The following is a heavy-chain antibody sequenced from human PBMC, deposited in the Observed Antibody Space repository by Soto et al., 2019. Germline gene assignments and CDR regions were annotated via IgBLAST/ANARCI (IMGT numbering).Heavy chain of an antibody. Sequence: GGSLRLSCAASGFTFSNAWMSWVRQAPGKGLEWVGRIKSKTDGWTTDYSAPVKGRFTITRDDSKNTLYLQMNSLKTEDTAVYYYTTLTTGDPDVYAFDIWGQGTMVTVSS. D-gene: IGHD7-27*01. CDR1: GFTFSNAW. V-gene: IGHV3-15*01. CDR3: TTLTTGDPDVYAFDI. CDR2: IKSKTDGWTT. J-gene: IGHJ3*02.